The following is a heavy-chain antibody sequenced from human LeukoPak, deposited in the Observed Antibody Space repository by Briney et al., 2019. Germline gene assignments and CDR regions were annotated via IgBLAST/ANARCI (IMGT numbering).Heavy chain of an antibody. Sequence: GRSLRLSCAASGFIFSTYAIQWVRQAPGKGLEWVAGSNKFFADSVKGRFTISRDYSKNTLFLETNSLRAEDTALYYCAMTRVTTGYYYGMDVWGQGTTVIVSS. CDR1: GFIFSTYA. J-gene: IGHJ6*02. CDR3: AMTRVTTGYYYGMDV. CDR2: SNK. D-gene: IGHD4-17*01. V-gene: IGHV3-33*03.